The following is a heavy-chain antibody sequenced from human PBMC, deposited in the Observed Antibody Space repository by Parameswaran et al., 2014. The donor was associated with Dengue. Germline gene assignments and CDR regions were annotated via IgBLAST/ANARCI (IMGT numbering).Heavy chain of an antibody. Sequence: VRQMPGKGLEWVSSISSSSSYIYYADSVKGRFTISRDNAKNSLYLQMNSLRAEDTAVYYCARDRSLYGDSAEAFDIWGQGTMVTVSS. CDR2: ISSSSSYI. D-gene: IGHD4-17*01. CDR3: ARDRSLYGDSAEAFDI. V-gene: IGHV3-21*01. J-gene: IGHJ3*02.